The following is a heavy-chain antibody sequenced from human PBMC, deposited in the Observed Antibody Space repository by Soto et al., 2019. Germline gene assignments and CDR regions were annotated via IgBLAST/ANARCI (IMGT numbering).Heavy chain of an antibody. D-gene: IGHD3-16*01. Sequence: QVQLQESGPGQVKPSETLSLKCTISGGSISVYYWSWIRQPPGQALVLIGYIYDSGSTYYNPSLRSRVIISAGTSKNQISLELTSATAADTAVYYCARGVRSSPPRYWGRGTLVTASS. CDR2: IYDSGST. J-gene: IGHJ4*02. CDR3: ARGVRSSPPRY. CDR1: GGSISVYY. V-gene: IGHV4-59*01.